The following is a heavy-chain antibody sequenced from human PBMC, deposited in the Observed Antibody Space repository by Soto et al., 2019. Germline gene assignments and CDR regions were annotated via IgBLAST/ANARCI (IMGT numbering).Heavy chain of an antibody. CDR2: ISAYNGNT. J-gene: IGHJ4*02. Sequence: QVQLVQSGAEVKKPGASVKVSCKASGYTFTSYGISWVRQAPGQGLEWMGWISAYNGNTNYAQKLQGRVTITTATSTSPTYMEMRSLRSDDTAVYYGARDLHGDPYYWGQGTLVTVSS. CDR1: GYTFTSYG. D-gene: IGHD4-17*01. V-gene: IGHV1-18*01. CDR3: ARDLHGDPYY.